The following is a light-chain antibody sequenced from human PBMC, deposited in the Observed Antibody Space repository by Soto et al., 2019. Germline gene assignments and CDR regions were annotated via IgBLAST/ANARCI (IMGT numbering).Light chain of an antibody. CDR3: QQSGSSPPT. CDR2: GAS. J-gene: IGKJ4*01. Sequence: EIVLTQSPGTLSLSPGERATLSCRACQSVYKNFLAWYQQKPGQAPMLLINGASNRATGIPDRFSGSGSGTDFSLTIDRLEPEDFAVYFCQQSGSSPPTFGGGTKVAIK. CDR1: QSVYKNF. V-gene: IGKV3-20*01.